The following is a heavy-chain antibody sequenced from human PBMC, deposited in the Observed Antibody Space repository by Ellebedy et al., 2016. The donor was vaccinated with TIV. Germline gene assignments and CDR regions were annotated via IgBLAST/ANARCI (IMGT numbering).Heavy chain of an antibody. CDR2: ISGDGGSR. CDR1: GSTFSTYA. J-gene: IGHJ4*02. Sequence: GESLKISCTASGSTFSTYAMSWVRQAPGKGLEWVSGISGDGGSRYYADAVKGRVTISRDNAKNTLYLQMNSLRAEDTAVYYCARGGGCGRGDCWAFDYWGQGTLVTVSS. V-gene: IGHV3-23*01. CDR3: ARGGGCGRGDCWAFDY. D-gene: IGHD2-21*02.